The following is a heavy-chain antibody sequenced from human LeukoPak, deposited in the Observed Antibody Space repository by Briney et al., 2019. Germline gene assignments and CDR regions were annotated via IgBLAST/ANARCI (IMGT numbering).Heavy chain of an antibody. D-gene: IGHD3-3*01. J-gene: IGHJ4*02. CDR2: INHSGST. CDR1: GGSFSGYY. Sequence: SETLSLTCAVYGGSFSGYYWSWIRQPPGKGLEWIGEINHSGSTNYNPSLKSRVTISVDTSKNQFSLKLSSVTAVDTAVYYCARGRYSITIFGVVIIAPIFDYWGQGTLVTVSS. V-gene: IGHV4-34*01. CDR3: ARGRYSITIFGVVIIAPIFDY.